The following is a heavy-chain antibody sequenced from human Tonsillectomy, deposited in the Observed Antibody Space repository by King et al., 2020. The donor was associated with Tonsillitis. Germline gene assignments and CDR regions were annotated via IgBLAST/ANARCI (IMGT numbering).Heavy chain of an antibody. Sequence: QLQESGPGLVKPSETLSLTCTVSGGSISSGSYYWGWIRQPPGKGLEWIGSISYSGRTHSNPSLKSRVTMSVDTSKNQFSLKLSSVTAADTAVYYCARTFYNYVWGPDRDWGQGTLVTVSS. CDR1: GGSISSGSYY. D-gene: IGHD3-16*01. J-gene: IGHJ4*02. CDR3: ARTFYNYVWGPDRD. CDR2: ISYSGRT. V-gene: IGHV4-39*01.